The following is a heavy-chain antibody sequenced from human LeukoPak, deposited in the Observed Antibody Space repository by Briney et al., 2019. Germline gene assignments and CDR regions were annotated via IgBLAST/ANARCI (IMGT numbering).Heavy chain of an antibody. CDR1: GFTFSSYW. V-gene: IGHV3-7*01. D-gene: IGHD6-19*01. CDR3: AIISGYSSGWSLSDFDY. Sequence: GGSLRLSCAASGFTFSSYWMSWVRQAPGKGLEWVANIKQDGSEKFYVDSVKGRFTISRDNAKNSLYLQMNSLRAEDTAVYYCAIISGYSSGWSLSDFDYWGQGTLVTVSS. J-gene: IGHJ4*02. CDR2: IKQDGSEK.